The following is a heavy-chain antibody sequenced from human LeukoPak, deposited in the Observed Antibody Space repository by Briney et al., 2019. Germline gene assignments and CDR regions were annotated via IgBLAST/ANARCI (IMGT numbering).Heavy chain of an antibody. J-gene: IGHJ4*02. D-gene: IGHD1-26*01. CDR3: ARKWQLHLDY. Sequence: ASVKVSCKASGYTFTGYYMHWVRQAPGQGLEWMGWINPNSGGTNYAQKFQGRVTMTRDTSISTVYMDLSSLTSEDTAVFYCARKWQLHLDYWGQGTLVIVSS. CDR1: GYTFTGYY. CDR2: INPNSGGT. V-gene: IGHV1-2*02.